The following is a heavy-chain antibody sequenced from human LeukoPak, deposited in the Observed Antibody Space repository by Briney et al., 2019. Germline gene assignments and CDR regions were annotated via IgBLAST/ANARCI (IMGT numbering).Heavy chain of an antibody. CDR2: ISRSATTI. V-gene: IGHV3-48*03. Sequence: GGSLRLSCAASGFTFCSYEMNWVPQAPGKGLEWVSSISRSATTIYYADSVRGRFNISRDNAKKSLYLQMNSLRAEDTAVYICARVGALSSSWLLYWGQGTLVTASS. CDR1: GFTFCSYE. J-gene: IGHJ4*02. CDR3: ARVGALSSSWLLY. D-gene: IGHD6-13*01.